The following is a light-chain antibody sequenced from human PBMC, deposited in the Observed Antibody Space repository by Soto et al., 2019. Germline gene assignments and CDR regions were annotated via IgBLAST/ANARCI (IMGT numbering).Light chain of an antibody. CDR1: QRISSW. CDR2: DAS. J-gene: IGKJ1*01. Sequence: DIQMTQSPSTLSASVGDRVTITCRASQRISSWLAWYQQKPGKAPKLLIYDASSLESGVPSRFSGSGSESEFTLTISSLQPDDFATYSCQQYNSYSWTGGQGTKL. V-gene: IGKV1-5*01. CDR3: QQYNSYSWT.